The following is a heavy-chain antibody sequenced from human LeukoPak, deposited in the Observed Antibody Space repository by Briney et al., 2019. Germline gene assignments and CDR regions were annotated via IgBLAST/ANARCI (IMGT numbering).Heavy chain of an antibody. CDR3: ARAPGSSGYAFDI. CDR2: IYYSGST. J-gene: IGHJ3*02. D-gene: IGHD6-13*01. V-gene: IGHV4-59*01. Sequence: PSETLSLTCTVSGGSISSYYWSWIRQPPGKGLEWIGYIYYSGSTNYNPSLKNRVTISVDTSNNQFSLKLSSVTAADTAVYYCARAPGSSGYAFDIWGQGTVVTVSS. CDR1: GGSISSYY.